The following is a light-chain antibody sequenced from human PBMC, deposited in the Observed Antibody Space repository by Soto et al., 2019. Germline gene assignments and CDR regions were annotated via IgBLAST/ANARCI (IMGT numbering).Light chain of an antibody. V-gene: IGKV1-39*01. CDR1: QTVNTY. Sequence: DIQMTQSPSSLSASIGDRVTITCRASQTVNTYLHWYQQKPGKAPKLLVYAASNLQSGVPSRFSGSGSRTNFTLSLNSLQPEDFASYYCQQGYSNPWTFGQGTKVDIK. CDR3: QQGYSNPWT. J-gene: IGKJ1*01. CDR2: AAS.